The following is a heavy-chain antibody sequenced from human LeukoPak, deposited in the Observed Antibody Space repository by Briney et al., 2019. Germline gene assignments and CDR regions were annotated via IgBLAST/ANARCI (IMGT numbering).Heavy chain of an antibody. CDR3: AKALSGSPPKPFDY. D-gene: IGHD1-26*01. CDR2: IRYDGSDK. CDR1: GFTFSIYG. V-gene: IGHV3-30*02. Sequence: GGSLRPSCVASGFTFSIYGMHWVRQAPGKGLEWVAFIRYDGSDKYYAESVKGRFTISRDNSKNTLYLLMNSLRAEDTAVYYCAKALSGSPPKPFDYWGQGTLVTVSS. J-gene: IGHJ4*02.